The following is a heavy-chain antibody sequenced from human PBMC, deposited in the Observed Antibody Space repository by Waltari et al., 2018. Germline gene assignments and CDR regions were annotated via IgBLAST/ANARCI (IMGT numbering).Heavy chain of an antibody. J-gene: IGHJ4*02. CDR1: GGSVNSGGYY. V-gene: IGHV4-31*03. D-gene: IGHD1-26*01. Sequence: QVQLQESGPTLVKSSQTLSLTCSVSGGSVNSGGYYWSWVRQRPGRGLEWIGQIYYSGNTIYNPSLESRLTISVDTSKNEFSLRLSSLTAADTAVYYCARASDGSYPFDTWGQGTLVTVSS. CDR3: ARASDGSYPFDT. CDR2: IYYSGNT.